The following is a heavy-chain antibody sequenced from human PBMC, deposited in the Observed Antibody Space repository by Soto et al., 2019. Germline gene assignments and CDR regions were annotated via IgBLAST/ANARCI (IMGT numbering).Heavy chain of an antibody. D-gene: IGHD2-15*01. Sequence: VGSLRLSCAASGFTFSNFGMHWVRQAPDKGLEWVSVILHDGAHQYYTDSVKGRFTVSRDNSKDTLYLQMNSLTAEDTAVYYCAKDGGGSCYIGCWFDPWGQGTLVTVSS. V-gene: IGHV3-30*18. CDR3: AKDGGGSCYIGCWFDP. CDR1: GFTFSNFG. J-gene: IGHJ5*02. CDR2: ILHDGAHQ.